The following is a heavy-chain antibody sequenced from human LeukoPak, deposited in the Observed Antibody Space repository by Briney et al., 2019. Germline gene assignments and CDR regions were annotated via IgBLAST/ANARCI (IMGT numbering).Heavy chain of an antibody. Sequence: GGSLRLSCAASGFTFSGSAMHWVRQASGKGLEWVGRIRSKANSYATAYAASVKGRFTISRDDSKNTAYLQMNSLKTEDTAVYYCARVRNDIRPGGEAGFDYWGQGTLVTVSS. CDR3: ARVRNDIRPGGEAGFDY. V-gene: IGHV3-73*01. CDR2: IRSKANSYAT. J-gene: IGHJ4*02. CDR1: GFTFSGSA. D-gene: IGHD3-16*01.